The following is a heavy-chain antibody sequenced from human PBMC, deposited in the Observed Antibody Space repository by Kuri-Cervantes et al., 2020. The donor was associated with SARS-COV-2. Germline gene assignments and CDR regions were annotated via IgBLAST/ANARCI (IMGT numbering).Heavy chain of an antibody. CDR1: GGSISSSSYY. J-gene: IGHJ4*02. V-gene: IGHV4-39*07. CDR2: INHSGST. Sequence: SETLSLTCTVSGGSISSSSYYWSWIRQPPGKGLEWIGEINHSGSTNYNPSLKSRVTISVDTSKNQFSLKLSSVTAADTAVYYCASVPGIGYYFDYWGQGTLVTVSS. D-gene: IGHD3-10*01. CDR3: ASVPGIGYYFDY.